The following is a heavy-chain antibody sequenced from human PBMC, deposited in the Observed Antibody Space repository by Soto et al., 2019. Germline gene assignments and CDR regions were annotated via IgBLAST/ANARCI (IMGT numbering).Heavy chain of an antibody. CDR1: GFSFSTYG. Sequence: QVQLVESGGGVVQPGRSLRLSCVGSGFSFSTYGMHWVRQAPGKGLEWVAVKSYDGEKYADSVKGRFTISRDNSKNTLFLQMNSLRVEDTAVYYCAKDEAVAGHYYYGMDVWGQGTTVTVSS. CDR2: KSYDGE. D-gene: IGHD6-19*01. J-gene: IGHJ6*02. CDR3: AKDEAVAGHYYYGMDV. V-gene: IGHV3-30*18.